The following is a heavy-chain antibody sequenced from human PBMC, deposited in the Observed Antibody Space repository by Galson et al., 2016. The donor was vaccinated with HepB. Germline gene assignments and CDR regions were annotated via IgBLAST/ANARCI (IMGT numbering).Heavy chain of an antibody. J-gene: IGHJ6*02. CDR2: IYHHGGA. CDR3: ARNRDFGMDV. D-gene: IGHD2/OR15-2a*01. CDR1: SAPVNTQTW. Sequence: SETLSLTCAVSSAPVNTQTWWSWVRQPPGKGLEWIGEIYHHGGANYNTSLRGRVTLSVDKSRHQISLEVTSVTAADAAVYYCARNRDFGMDVWGQGTTVAVSS. V-gene: IGHV4-4*02.